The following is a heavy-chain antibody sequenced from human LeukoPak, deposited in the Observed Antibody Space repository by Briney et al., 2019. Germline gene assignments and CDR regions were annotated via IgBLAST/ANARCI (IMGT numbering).Heavy chain of an antibody. D-gene: IGHD5-18*01. Sequence: GGSLRLSCAASGITFRSYGMHWVRQAPGKGLEWVAVISYDGSHKYYADSVKGRFSISRDNSKNTLYLQMNSLRADDTAVYYCAKGIELWLTYFDHWGQGTLVTASS. CDR3: AKGIELWLTYFDH. CDR2: ISYDGSHK. V-gene: IGHV3-30*18. CDR1: GITFRSYG. J-gene: IGHJ4*02.